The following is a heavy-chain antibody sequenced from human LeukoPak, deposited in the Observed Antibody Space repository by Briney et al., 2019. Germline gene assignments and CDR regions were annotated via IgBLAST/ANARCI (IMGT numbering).Heavy chain of an antibody. CDR2: IYSGGST. CDR3: ARDYYDSSGYYFRAFDI. Sequence: PGGSLRLSCAASGFTVSSNYMSWVRQAPGKGLEWVSVIYSGGSTYYADSVKGRFTISRDNSKNTLYLQMNSLRAEVTAVYYCARDYYDSSGYYFRAFDIWGQGTMVTVSS. V-gene: IGHV3-53*01. J-gene: IGHJ3*02. D-gene: IGHD3-22*01. CDR1: GFTVSSNY.